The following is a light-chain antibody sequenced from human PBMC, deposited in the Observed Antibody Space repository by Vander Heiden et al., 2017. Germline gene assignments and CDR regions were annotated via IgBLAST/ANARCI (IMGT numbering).Light chain of an antibody. CDR3: QQSYSTLFT. CDR1: QSISSY. CDR2: AAS. J-gene: IGKJ3*01. V-gene: IGKV1-39*01. Sequence: DIQMTQSPSSLSASVGDRVTITCRASQSISSYLNWYQQKPGKAPKLLIYAASSLQSGVPSRFSGRGSGTDFTLTINSLQPEDCATYYCQQSYSTLFTFGPGTKVDIK.